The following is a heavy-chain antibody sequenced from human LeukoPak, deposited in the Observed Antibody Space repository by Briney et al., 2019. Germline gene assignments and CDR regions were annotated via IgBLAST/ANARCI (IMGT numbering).Heavy chain of an antibody. CDR2: ISSSSSYI. Sequence: PGGSLRLSCAASGLTFSSYSMNWVRQAPGKGLEWVSSISSSSSYIYYADSVKGRFTISRDNAKNSLYLQMNSLRAEDTAVYYCARVPDYYYYYMDVWGKGTTVTVSS. CDR3: ARVPDYYYYYMDV. J-gene: IGHJ6*03. V-gene: IGHV3-21*01. CDR1: GLTFSSYS. D-gene: IGHD1-14*01.